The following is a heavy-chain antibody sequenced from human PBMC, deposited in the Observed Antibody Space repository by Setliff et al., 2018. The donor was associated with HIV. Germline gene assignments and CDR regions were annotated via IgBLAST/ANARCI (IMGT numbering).Heavy chain of an antibody. J-gene: IGHJ4*02. CDR1: GYSFTNYA. Sequence: GASVKVSCKASGYSFTNYAMHWVRQAPGQRLEWMGWINVGNDNTKYSQTFQGRVTITADTSTDTVYMELSSLRSEDTAVYYCATDPDGGNSDGWGQGTLVTVSS. CDR3: ATDPDGGNSDG. D-gene: IGHD2-21*02. V-gene: IGHV1-3*01. CDR2: INVGNDNT.